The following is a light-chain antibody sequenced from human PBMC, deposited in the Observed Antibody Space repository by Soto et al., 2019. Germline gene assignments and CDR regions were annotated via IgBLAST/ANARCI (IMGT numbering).Light chain of an antibody. CDR1: SSNIGSNY. J-gene: IGLJ3*02. Sequence: QSVLTQPPSASGTPGQRVTISCSGSSSNIGSNYVYWYQQLPGPAPKLLIYRNNQRPSGVPDRVSGSKSGTSASLAISGLRSEEEADYYCAAWDDSLSGWVFGGGTKVTVL. CDR3: AAWDDSLSGWV. CDR2: RNN. V-gene: IGLV1-47*01.